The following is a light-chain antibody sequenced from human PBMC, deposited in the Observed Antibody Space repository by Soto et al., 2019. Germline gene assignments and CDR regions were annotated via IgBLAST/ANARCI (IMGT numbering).Light chain of an antibody. CDR2: AAS. CDR1: QSISSY. J-gene: IGKJ5*01. Sequence: DIQMTQSPSSLSASLGDRVTITCRASQSISSYLNWYQQKPGKAPKLLIYAASSLQSGVPSRFSGSGSGTDFTLTISSVEPEDFAMYYCHQRNQFGQGTRLEIK. V-gene: IGKV1-39*01. CDR3: HQRNQ.